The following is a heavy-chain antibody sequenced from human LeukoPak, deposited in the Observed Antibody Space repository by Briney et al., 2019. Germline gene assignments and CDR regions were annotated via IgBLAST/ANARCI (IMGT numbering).Heavy chain of an antibody. CDR2: IYYSGST. CDR1: GGSISSYY. D-gene: IGHD3-22*01. CDR3: ASPRYYYYDSSGYYFY. V-gene: IGHV4-39*01. J-gene: IGHJ4*02. Sequence: SETLSLTCTVSGGSISSYYWGWIRQPPGKGLEWIGSIYYSGSTYYNPSLKSRVTISVDTSKNQFSLKLSSVTAADTAVYYCASPRYYYYDSSGYYFYWGQGTLVTVSS.